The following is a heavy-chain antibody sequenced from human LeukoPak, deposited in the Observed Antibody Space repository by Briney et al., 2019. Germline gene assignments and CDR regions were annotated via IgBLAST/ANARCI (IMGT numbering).Heavy chain of an antibody. V-gene: IGHV3-30*18. CDR3: AKDLAYYGENYGMDV. Sequence: EPGGSLRLSCAASGFTFSSYGMHWVRQAPGKGLEWVAVISYDGSNKYYADSVKGRFTISRDNSKNTLYLQMNSLRAEDTAVYYCAKDLAYYGENYGMDVWGQGTTVTVSS. J-gene: IGHJ6*02. CDR1: GFTFSSYG. CDR2: ISYDGSNK. D-gene: IGHD1-26*01.